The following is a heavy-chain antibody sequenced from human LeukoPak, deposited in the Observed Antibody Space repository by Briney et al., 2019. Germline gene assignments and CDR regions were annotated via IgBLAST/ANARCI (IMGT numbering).Heavy chain of an antibody. J-gene: IGHJ4*02. Sequence: GASVKVSCKASGYTFSNYAMHWVRQAPGQRPEWLGWINAANGYAKYSQELQGRVIITRDTSANTAYMEPSSLRSEDMAIYYCAIRDGHTDHWGQGTLVTVSS. CDR3: AIRDGHTDH. CDR2: INAANGYA. D-gene: IGHD5-24*01. V-gene: IGHV1-3*03. CDR1: GYTFSNYA.